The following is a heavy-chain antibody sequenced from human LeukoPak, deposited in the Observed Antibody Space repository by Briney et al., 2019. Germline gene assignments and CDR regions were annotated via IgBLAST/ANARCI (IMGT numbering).Heavy chain of an antibody. Sequence: SETLSLTCTVSGGSISSYYWSWIRQPPGKGLEWIGYIYYSGSTNYNPSLKSRVTISVDTSKHQFSLKLSSVTAADTAVYYCARGDRYSSSLTNWFDPWGQGTLVTVSS. CDR1: GGSISSYY. V-gene: IGHV4-59*01. CDR2: IYYSGST. CDR3: ARGDRYSSSLTNWFDP. J-gene: IGHJ5*02. D-gene: IGHD6-13*01.